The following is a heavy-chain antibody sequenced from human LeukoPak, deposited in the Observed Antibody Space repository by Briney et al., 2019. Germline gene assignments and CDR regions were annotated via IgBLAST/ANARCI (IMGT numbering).Heavy chain of an antibody. J-gene: IGHJ4*02. Sequence: GGSLRLSCAASGFTFSSYAMSWVRQAPGKGLEWVSAISGSGGSTYYADSVKGRFTISRDNSQNTLYLQMNSLRAEDTAVYYCAKSSIMITFGGVIAQYYFDYWGQGTLVTVSS. CDR2: ISGSGGST. V-gene: IGHV3-23*01. CDR3: AKSSIMITFGGVIAQYYFDY. CDR1: GFTFSSYA. D-gene: IGHD3-16*02.